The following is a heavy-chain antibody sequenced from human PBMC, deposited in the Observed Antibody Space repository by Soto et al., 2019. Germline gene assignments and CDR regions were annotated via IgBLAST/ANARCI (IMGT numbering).Heavy chain of an antibody. Sequence: SETLSLTCTVSGGSIISYYWSWIRQPPGKGLEWIGYIYYSGSTNYNPSLKSRVTISVDTSKNQFSLKLSSVTAADTAVYYCARDVNGSGSYYKLKPYNWFDPWGQGTLVTVSS. J-gene: IGHJ5*02. V-gene: IGHV4-59*01. CDR2: IYYSGST. CDR1: GGSIISYY. CDR3: ARDVNGSGSYYKLKPYNWFDP. D-gene: IGHD3-10*01.